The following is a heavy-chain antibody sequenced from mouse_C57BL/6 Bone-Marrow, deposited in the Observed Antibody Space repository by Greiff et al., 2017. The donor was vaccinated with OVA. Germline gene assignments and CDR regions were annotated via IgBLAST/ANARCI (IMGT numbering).Heavy chain of an antibody. CDR1: GYTFTSYG. Sequence: QVQLQQSGAELARPGASVKLSCKASGYTFTSYGISWVKQRTGQGLEWIGEIYPRSGNTYYNEKFKGKATLTADKSSSTAYMELRSLTSEDAAVYFCAREGSTTIVACEGTYWYFDVWGTGTTVTVSS. J-gene: IGHJ1*03. CDR3: AREGSTTIVACEGTYWYFDV. V-gene: IGHV1-81*01. CDR2: IYPRSGNT. D-gene: IGHD1-1*01.